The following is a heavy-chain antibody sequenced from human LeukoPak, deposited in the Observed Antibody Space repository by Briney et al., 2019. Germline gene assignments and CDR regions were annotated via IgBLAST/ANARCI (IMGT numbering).Heavy chain of an antibody. V-gene: IGHV4-30-4*08. CDR1: GGSISSGDYY. CDR2: IYYRGTT. Sequence: PSETLSLTCTVSGGSISSGDYYWSWIRQLPGKGLEWIGYIYYRGTTYYNPSLKSRVTISVDTSKNQFSLKLSSVTAADTAVYYCAREYRYDFWSGYPGRFDPWGQGTLVTVSS. J-gene: IGHJ5*02. D-gene: IGHD3-3*01. CDR3: AREYRYDFWSGYPGRFDP.